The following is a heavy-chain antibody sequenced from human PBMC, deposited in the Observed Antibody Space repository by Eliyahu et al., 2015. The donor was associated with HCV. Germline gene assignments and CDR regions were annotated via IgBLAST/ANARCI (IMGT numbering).Heavy chain of an antibody. CDR2: IYSGGST. CDR3: ARAEMATAKSPGAFDI. Sequence: EVQLVESGGGLVQPGGSLRLSCAASGFTVXSNYMSWVRQAPGKGLEWVSVIYSGGSTYYADSVKGRFTISRHNSKNTLYLQMNSLRAEDTAVYYCARAEMATAKSPGAFDIWGQGTMVTVSS. J-gene: IGHJ3*02. CDR1: GFTVXSNY. D-gene: IGHD5-24*01. V-gene: IGHV3-53*04.